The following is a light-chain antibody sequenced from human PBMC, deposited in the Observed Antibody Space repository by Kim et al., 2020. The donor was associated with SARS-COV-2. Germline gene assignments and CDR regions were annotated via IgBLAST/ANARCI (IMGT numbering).Light chain of an antibody. CDR1: QSVTRNF. V-gene: IGKV3-20*01. J-gene: IGKJ2*01. CDR3: QQYGSSPRT. Sequence: LSPGERATLSCRASQSVTRNFLAWYQQKPGQAPRLLIYGASSRAAGIPDRFSGSASGTDFTLTISRLEPEDFAVYYCQQYGSSPRTFGQGTKLEI. CDR2: GAS.